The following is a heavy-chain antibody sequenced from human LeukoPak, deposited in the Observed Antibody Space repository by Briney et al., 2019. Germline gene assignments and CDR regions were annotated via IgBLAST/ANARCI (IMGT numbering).Heavy chain of an antibody. CDR1: GGSISSYY. V-gene: IGHV4-59*13. D-gene: IGHD3-3*01. CDR3: ARDGVSALNLYSDL. Sequence: PSETLSLTCIVSGGSISSYYWSWIRQPPGKGLEWIGSIYYSGSTDYNPSLKSRVIISVDTSKNQFSLSLISVTAADTAVYYCARDGVSALNLYSDLWGRGTLVTVSS. CDR2: IYYSGST. J-gene: IGHJ2*01.